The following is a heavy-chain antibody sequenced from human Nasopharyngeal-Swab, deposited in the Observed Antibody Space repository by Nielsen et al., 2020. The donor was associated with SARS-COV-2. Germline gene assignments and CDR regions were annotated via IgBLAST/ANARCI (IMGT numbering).Heavy chain of an antibody. CDR2: IIPIFGTA. V-gene: IGHV1-69*05. D-gene: IGHD2-2*01. J-gene: IGHJ4*02. CDR3: ARGYCSSTSCYYFDY. Sequence: VRQMPGKGLEWMGGIIPIFGTANYAQKLQGRVTMTTDTSTSTAYMELRSLRSDDTAVYYCARGYCSSTSCYYFDYWGQGTLGTVSS.